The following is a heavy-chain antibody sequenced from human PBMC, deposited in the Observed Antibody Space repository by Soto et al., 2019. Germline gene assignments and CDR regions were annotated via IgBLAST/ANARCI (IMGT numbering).Heavy chain of an antibody. D-gene: IGHD1-26*01. CDR1: GDSVSSNSAA. Sequence: QVQLQQSGPGLVKPSQTLSVTCVISGDSVSSNSAAWNWIRQSPSRGLEWLGRTYYRSKWYSDYAASVESRITVNPDTSKNHFSLQLNSVTPEDTAVYYCARGEQYSGRIFDYWGQETLVTVSS. CDR3: ARGEQYSGRIFDY. CDR2: TYYRSKWYS. V-gene: IGHV6-1*01. J-gene: IGHJ4*02.